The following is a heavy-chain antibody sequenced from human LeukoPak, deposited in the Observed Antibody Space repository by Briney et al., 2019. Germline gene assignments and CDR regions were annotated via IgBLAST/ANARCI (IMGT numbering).Heavy chain of an antibody. J-gene: IGHJ6*04. CDR1: GFTFDTYW. CDR2: IYHSGST. CDR3: ARDLYVRGASGGVDV. Sequence: GSLTLSCAASGFTFDTYWMNWVRHPPGKGLEWIGEIYHSGSTNYNPSLKSRVTISVDKSKNQFSLKLSSVTAADTAVYYCARDLYVRGASGGVDVWGKGTTVTVSS. D-gene: IGHD3-10*02. V-gene: IGHV4-4*02.